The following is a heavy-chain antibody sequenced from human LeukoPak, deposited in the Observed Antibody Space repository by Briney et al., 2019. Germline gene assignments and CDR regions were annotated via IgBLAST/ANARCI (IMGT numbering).Heavy chain of an antibody. Sequence: PGGSLRFSCAASGFTFSSYSMNWVRQAPGKGLEWVSSISSSSSYIYYADSVKGRFTISRDNAKNSLYLQMNSLRGEDTAVYYCARDENAYCSGGSCSYFQHWGQGTLVTVSS. J-gene: IGHJ1*01. D-gene: IGHD2-15*01. CDR3: ARDENAYCSGGSCSYFQH. CDR2: ISSSSSYI. CDR1: GFTFSSYS. V-gene: IGHV3-21*01.